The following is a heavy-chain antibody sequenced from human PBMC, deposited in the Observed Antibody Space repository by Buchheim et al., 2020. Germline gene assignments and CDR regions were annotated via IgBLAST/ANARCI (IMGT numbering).Heavy chain of an antibody. CDR2: INPSGCST. J-gene: IGHJ6*02. D-gene: IGHD1-14*01. Sequence: QVQLVQSGAEVKKPGASVKVSCKASGYTFTSYYMHWVRQAPGQGLEWMGIINPSGCSTSYTQKFQGRVTMTRETSTSTLYMELSSLRSEDTAVYYCARDSPAPEGMDVWGQGTT. V-gene: IGHV1-46*01. CDR3: ARDSPAPEGMDV. CDR1: GYTFTSYY.